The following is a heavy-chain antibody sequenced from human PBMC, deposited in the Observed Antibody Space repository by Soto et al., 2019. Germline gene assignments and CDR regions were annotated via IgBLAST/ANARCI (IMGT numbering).Heavy chain of an antibody. CDR2: IGTAGDP. V-gene: IGHV3-13*05. Sequence: GGSLRLSCAASGFTFSSYDMHWVRQATGKGLEWVSAIGTAGDPYYPGSVKGRFTISRENAKNSLYLQMNSLRAGDTAVYYCARDLRSKGSGRDVGMDVWGQGXTVTVYS. D-gene: IGHD3-10*01. J-gene: IGHJ6*02. CDR3: ARDLRSKGSGRDVGMDV. CDR1: GFTFSSYD.